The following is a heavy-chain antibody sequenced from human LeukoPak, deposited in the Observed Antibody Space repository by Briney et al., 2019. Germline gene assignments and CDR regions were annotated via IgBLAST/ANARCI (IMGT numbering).Heavy chain of an antibody. CDR1: GGSISSSTSGWGWY. Sequence: SETLSLTCTVSGGSISSSTSGWGWYWGWIRQPPGKGLEWIGEINHSGSTNYNPSLKSRVTISVDTSKNQFSLKLSSVTAADTAVYYCARVSSNVDTASDYWGQGTLVTVSS. J-gene: IGHJ4*02. D-gene: IGHD5-18*01. CDR3: ARVSSNVDTASDY. V-gene: IGHV4-39*07. CDR2: INHSGST.